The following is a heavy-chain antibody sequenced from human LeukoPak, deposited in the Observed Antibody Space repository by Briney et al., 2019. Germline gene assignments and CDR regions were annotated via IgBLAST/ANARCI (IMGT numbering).Heavy chain of an antibody. CDR2: IYYSGST. CDR1: GGSVSSGSYY. D-gene: IGHD3-16*01. V-gene: IGHV4-61*01. Sequence: SETLSLTCTVSGGSVSSGSYYWSWIRQPPGKGLEWIGYIYYSGSTNYNPSLKSRVTISEDTSKNQFSLKLSSVTAADTAVYYCARDGPGGYFDYWGQGTLVTVSS. J-gene: IGHJ4*02. CDR3: ARDGPGGYFDY.